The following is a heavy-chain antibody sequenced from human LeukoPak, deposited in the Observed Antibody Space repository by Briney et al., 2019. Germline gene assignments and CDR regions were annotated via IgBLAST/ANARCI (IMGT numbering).Heavy chain of an antibody. J-gene: IGHJ6*03. Sequence: SETLSLTCSVSGGSISSRNDYWGWIRQPPGKGLEWIGSIYYGGSTYYHPSLKSRVTISVDTSKTQFSLKLSSVTAADTAVYFCAKTSYYYHYMDVWGKGTTVTVSS. CDR1: GGSISSRNDY. CDR2: IYYGGST. CDR3: AKTSYYYHYMDV. V-gene: IGHV4-39*01.